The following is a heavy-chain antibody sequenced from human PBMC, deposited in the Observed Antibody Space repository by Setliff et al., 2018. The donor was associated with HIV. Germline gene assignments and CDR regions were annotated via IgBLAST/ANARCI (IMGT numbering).Heavy chain of an antibody. CDR2: IYYGGNT. J-gene: IGHJ4*02. V-gene: IGHV4-39*01. CDR3: ATHYGSGSYYNY. CDR1: GASVTSSSYY. Sequence: PSETLSLTCSVSGASVTSSSYYWGWIRQPPGKGLEWIGSIYYGGNTYSNPSLRSRLSISVDTSKNQFSLELYSVTAADTAVYYCATHYGSGSYYNYWGQGMLVTVSS. D-gene: IGHD3-10*01.